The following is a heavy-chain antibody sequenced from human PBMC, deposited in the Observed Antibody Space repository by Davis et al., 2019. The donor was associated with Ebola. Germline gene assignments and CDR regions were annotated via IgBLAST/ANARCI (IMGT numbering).Heavy chain of an antibody. D-gene: IGHD4-23*01. CDR3: AKDPTVVTPNYFDY. CDR2: ISGSGGST. J-gene: IGHJ4*02. V-gene: IGHV3-23*01. CDR1: GFTFSSYA. Sequence: GESLKISCAASGFTFSSYAMSWVRQAPGKGLEWVSAISGSGGSTYYADSVKGRFTISRDNSKNTLYLQMNSLRAEDTAVYYCAKDPTVVTPNYFDYWGQGTLVTVSS.